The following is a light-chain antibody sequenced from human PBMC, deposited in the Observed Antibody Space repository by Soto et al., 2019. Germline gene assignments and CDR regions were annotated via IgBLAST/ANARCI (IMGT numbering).Light chain of an antibody. CDR2: ASY. CDR3: QQGNSFPST. V-gene: IGKV1-12*02. Sequence: DIQMTQSPSSVSASVGDRVTITCRASHAISNWLAWYQQKPGKAPKLLIYASYSLDSGVPSRFSGSGSGTDFSLTISSLQLEYFAAYFCQQGNSFPSTFGGGIKVEIK. J-gene: IGKJ4*01. CDR1: HAISNW.